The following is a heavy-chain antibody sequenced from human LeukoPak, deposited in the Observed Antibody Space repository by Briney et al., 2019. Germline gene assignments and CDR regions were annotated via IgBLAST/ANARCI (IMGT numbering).Heavy chain of an antibody. CDR2: IYYSGNT. CDR3: ARGHGVGAIPTPLEYFQH. Sequence: PSETLSLTCTVSGGSISSSSYYWGWIRQPPGKGLEWIGSIYYSGNTYYNPSLKSRVTISVDTSKNQFSLKLSSVTAADTAVYYCARGHGVGAIPTPLEYFQHWGQGTLVTVSS. CDR1: GGSISSSSYY. D-gene: IGHD1-26*01. J-gene: IGHJ1*01. V-gene: IGHV4-39*01.